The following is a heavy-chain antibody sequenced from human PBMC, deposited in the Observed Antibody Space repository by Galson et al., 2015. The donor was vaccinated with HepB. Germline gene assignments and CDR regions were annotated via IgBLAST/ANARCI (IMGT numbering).Heavy chain of an antibody. J-gene: IGHJ4*02. CDR3: VRERGGYFYDY. Sequence: SLRLSCAASGFTLSSYTMTWVRQAPGKGLEWVSHIASSSGSTYYADSVRGRFTISRDSARNSMYLLMNSLRVEDTAMYYCVRERGGYFYDYWGQGTLVTVSS. CDR1: GFTLSSYT. CDR2: IASSSGST. V-gene: IGHV3-48*04. D-gene: IGHD3-16*01.